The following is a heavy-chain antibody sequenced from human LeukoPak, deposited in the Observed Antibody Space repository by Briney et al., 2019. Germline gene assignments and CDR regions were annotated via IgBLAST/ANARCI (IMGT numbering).Heavy chain of an antibody. Sequence: GGSLRLSCAASEFTFSSYWMTWVRQAPGKGLEWVANIKQDGSDKFYVDSVKGRFTISRDNAKNSLYLQMNSLRAEDTAVYYCAKNELLWFGEFDAFDIWGQGTMVTVSS. CDR2: IKQDGSDK. V-gene: IGHV3-7*05. CDR3: AKNELLWFGEFDAFDI. D-gene: IGHD3-10*01. CDR1: EFTFSSYW. J-gene: IGHJ3*02.